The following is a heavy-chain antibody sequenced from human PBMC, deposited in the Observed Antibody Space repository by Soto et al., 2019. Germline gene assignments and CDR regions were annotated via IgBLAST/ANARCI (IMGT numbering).Heavy chain of an antibody. CDR3: ARPLGSNYYYYGMDV. J-gene: IGHJ6*02. Sequence: GGSLRLSCAASGFTFSSYGMHWVRQAPGKGLEWVAVIWYDGSNKYYADSVKGRFTISRDNSKNTLYLQMNSLRAEDTAVYYCARPLGSNYYYYGMDVWGQGTTVTVSS. V-gene: IGHV3-33*01. CDR2: IWYDGSNK. D-gene: IGHD7-27*01. CDR1: GFTFSSYG.